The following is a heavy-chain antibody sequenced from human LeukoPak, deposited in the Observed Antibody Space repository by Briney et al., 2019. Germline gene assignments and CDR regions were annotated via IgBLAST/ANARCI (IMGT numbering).Heavy chain of an antibody. Sequence: SGGSLRLPCTASGLTPTIHATNWPPHAPGNAPHTLSYISSRTSTIYYADSVKSRSTISRDNAKNSLYLQMNSLRDEDTAVYYCARDTGDGSYDYWGQATLVTVSS. CDR2: ISSRTSTI. CDR1: GLTPTIHA. CDR3: ARDTGDGSYDY. D-gene: IGHD1-26*01. J-gene: IGHJ4*02. V-gene: IGHV3-48*02.